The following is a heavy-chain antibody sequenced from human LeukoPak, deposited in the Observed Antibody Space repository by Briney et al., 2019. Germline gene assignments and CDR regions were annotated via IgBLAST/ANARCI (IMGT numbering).Heavy chain of an antibody. D-gene: IGHD5-18*01. CDR3: ARIQLWPDHDAFDI. J-gene: IGHJ3*02. CDR2: MSYDGSNK. V-gene: IGHV3-30-3*01. CDR1: GFTFSSYA. Sequence: PGRSLRLSCAASGFTFSSYAMHWVRQAPGKGLEWVAVMSYDGSNKYYADSVKGRFTISRDNSKNTLYLQMNSLRAEDTAVYYCARIQLWPDHDAFDIWGQGTMVTVSS.